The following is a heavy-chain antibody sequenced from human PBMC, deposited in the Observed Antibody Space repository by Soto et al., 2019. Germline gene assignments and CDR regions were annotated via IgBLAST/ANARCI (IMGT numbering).Heavy chain of an antibody. D-gene: IGHD4-17*01. CDR2: ITSSGGST. CDR1: GFIFSTYA. Sequence: GVSLRLSCAASGFIFSTYAMNWVRQAPGKGLEWVSAITSSGGSTYYAESVRGRFTISRDNSINTLYLQMSSLRIEDTAVYYCAHPRGYGVFDGVDIWGQGTVVTVSS. V-gene: IGHV3-23*01. J-gene: IGHJ3*02. CDR3: AHPRGYGVFDGVDI.